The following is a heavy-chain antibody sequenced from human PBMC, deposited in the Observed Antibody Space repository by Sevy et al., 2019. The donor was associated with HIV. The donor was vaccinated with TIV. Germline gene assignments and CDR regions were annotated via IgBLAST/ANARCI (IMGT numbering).Heavy chain of an antibody. CDR1: GYSFTSYL. V-gene: IGHV5-51*01. Sequence: GESLKISCKGSGYSFTSYLIGWVRQMPEKGLEWMGIIYPSDSDTRYSPSFQGQVTISADKSISTAYLQWSSLKASDTAMYYCASYHYDRSGYYFDYWGQGTLVTVSS. J-gene: IGHJ4*02. CDR2: IYPSDSDT. CDR3: ASYHYDRSGYYFDY. D-gene: IGHD3-22*01.